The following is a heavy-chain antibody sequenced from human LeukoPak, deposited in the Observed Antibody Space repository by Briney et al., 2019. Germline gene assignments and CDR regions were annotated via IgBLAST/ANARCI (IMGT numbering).Heavy chain of an antibody. V-gene: IGHV4-34*01. D-gene: IGHD3-10*01. CDR3: ASVTMVRGATATFDY. Sequence: PSETLSLTCAVYGGSFSGYYWSWIRQPPGKGLEWIGEINHSGSTNYNPSLKSRVTISVDTSKSQFSLKLSSVTAADTAVYYCASVTMVRGATATFDYWGQGTLVTVSS. CDR1: GGSFSGYY. CDR2: INHSGST. J-gene: IGHJ4*02.